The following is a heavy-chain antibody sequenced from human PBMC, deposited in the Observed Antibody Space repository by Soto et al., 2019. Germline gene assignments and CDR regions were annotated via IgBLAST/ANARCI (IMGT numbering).Heavy chain of an antibody. Sequence: QVRLQESGPGLVKPSETLSLTCTVSDGSINSDYWSWIRQPPGKGLECIGYIFYTGSTNYNPSLKSRVTISLDKSKNHFSLKLTSVTAADTAVYYCARGYYYYYIDVWGRGTTVTVSS. CDR3: ARGYYYYYIDV. J-gene: IGHJ6*03. CDR2: IFYTGST. V-gene: IGHV4-59*01. CDR1: DGSINSDY.